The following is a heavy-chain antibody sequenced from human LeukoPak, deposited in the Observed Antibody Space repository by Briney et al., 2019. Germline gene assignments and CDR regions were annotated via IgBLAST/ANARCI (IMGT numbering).Heavy chain of an antibody. CDR2: ISSSSTI. CDR3: ARGEEYNLNDGFDY. Sequence: GGSLRLSCAASGFTFSSYSMNWVRQAPGKGLEWVSYISSSSTIYYADSVKGRFTISRDNAKNSLYLQMNNLRDEDTAVYYCARGEEYNLNDGFDYWGQGTLVTVSS. V-gene: IGHV3-48*02. CDR1: GFTFSSYS. D-gene: IGHD1-20*01. J-gene: IGHJ4*01.